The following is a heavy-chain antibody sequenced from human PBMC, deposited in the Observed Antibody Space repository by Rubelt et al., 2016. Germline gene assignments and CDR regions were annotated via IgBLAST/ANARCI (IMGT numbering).Heavy chain of an antibody. CDR2: IWYDGSDQ. CDR1: GFTFSRFG. CDR3: ARDYKVQVFDY. V-gene: IGHV3-33*01. Sequence: QVQLVQSGGGVVQPGRSLTLSCEASGFTFSRFGIHWVRQAPGKGLEWVALIWYDGSDQYYADYVKGRFTISREDSKKTVYLQMNSLKAEDTAVDYCARDYKVQVFDYWGQGSLVTVSS. J-gene: IGHJ4*02. D-gene: IGHD3-10*01.